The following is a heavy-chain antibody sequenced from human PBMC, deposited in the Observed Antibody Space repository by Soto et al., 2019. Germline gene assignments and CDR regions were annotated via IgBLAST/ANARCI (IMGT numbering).Heavy chain of an antibody. Sequence: GGSLRLSCAASGFTFSSYGMHWVRQAPGKGLVWVAVIWYDGSKKYYAESVKGRFTISRDNSKNTLYLQMNSLRAEDTAVYYCATAPRFDWIDIWGHGTMVTVSS. CDR3: ATAPRFDWIDI. CDR1: GFTFSSYG. V-gene: IGHV3-33*08. CDR2: IWYDGSKK. D-gene: IGHD3-9*01. J-gene: IGHJ3*02.